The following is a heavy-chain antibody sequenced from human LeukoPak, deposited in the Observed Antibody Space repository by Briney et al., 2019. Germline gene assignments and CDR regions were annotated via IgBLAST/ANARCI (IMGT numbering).Heavy chain of an antibody. CDR2: INPSGSST. Sequence: ASVKVSCKASGYIFTDYYMHWVRQAPGQGLEWMGLINPSGSSTSYAQRFQGRVTMTRDTSTSTVYMELSSRRSEDTAVYYCARVALNWSFDPWGQGTLVTVSS. CDR1: GYIFTDYY. CDR3: ARVALNWSFDP. D-gene: IGHD1-20*01. J-gene: IGHJ5*02. V-gene: IGHV1-46*03.